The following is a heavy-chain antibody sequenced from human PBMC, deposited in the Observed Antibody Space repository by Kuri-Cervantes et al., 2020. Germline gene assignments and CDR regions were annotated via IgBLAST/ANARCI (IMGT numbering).Heavy chain of an antibody. CDR1: GYTFTSYY. D-gene: IGHD2-2*01. CDR3: ARGAGRFRYHLDY. Sequence: ASVKVSCKASGYTFTSYYMHWVRQAPGQGLEWMGIINPSGGSTSYAQKFQGRVTITRDTSASTAYMELSSLRSEDTAVYYCARGAGRFRYHLDYWGQGTLVTVSS. CDR2: INPSGGST. V-gene: IGHV1-46*01. J-gene: IGHJ4*02.